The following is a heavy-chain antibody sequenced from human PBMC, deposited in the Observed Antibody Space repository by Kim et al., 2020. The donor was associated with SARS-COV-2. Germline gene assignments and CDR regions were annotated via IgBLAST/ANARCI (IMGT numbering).Heavy chain of an antibody. CDR1: GYTFTSYG. V-gene: IGHV1-18*01. D-gene: IGHD3-3*01. CDR2: ISAYNGNT. CDR3: ARDQGFLEWLSRNWFDP. Sequence: ASVKVSCKASGYTFTSYGISWVRQAPGQGLEWMGWISAYNGNTNYAQKLQGRVTMTTDTSTSTAYMELRSLRSDDTAVYYCARDQGFLEWLSRNWFDPWGQGTLVTVSS. J-gene: IGHJ5*02.